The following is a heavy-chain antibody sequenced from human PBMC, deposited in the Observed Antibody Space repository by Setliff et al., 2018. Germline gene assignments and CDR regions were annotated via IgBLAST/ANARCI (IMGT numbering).Heavy chain of an antibody. D-gene: IGHD6-19*01. CDR3: ARAYSSGGYYMDV. CDR2: VYYSGTT. V-gene: IGHV4-59*12. J-gene: IGHJ6*03. CDR1: GGSISTYY. Sequence: PSETLSLTCTVSGGSISTYYWSWIRQTPVKGLEWIGYVYYSGTTNYNPLFKSRVTISVDRPKNQFSLKLTSVTAADTAVYYCARAYSSGGYYMDVWGKGTTVTVSS.